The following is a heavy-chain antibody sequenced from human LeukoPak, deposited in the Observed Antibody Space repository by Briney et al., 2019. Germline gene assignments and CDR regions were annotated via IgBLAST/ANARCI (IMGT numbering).Heavy chain of an antibody. CDR3: AREGKSSSWYYFDY. J-gene: IGHJ4*02. V-gene: IGHV4-4*07. Sequence: SETLSLTCTVSGGSISSYYWSWIWQPAGKGLEWIGRIYTSGSTNYNPSLKSRVTMSVDTSKNQFSLKLSSVTAADTAVYYCAREGKSSSWYYFDYWGQGTLVTVSS. CDR2: IYTSGST. CDR1: GGSISSYY. D-gene: IGHD6-13*01.